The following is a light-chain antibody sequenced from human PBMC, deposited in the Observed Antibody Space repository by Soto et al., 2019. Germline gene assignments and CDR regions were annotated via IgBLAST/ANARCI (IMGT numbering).Light chain of an antibody. CDR1: QDITNY. CDR2: DAS. Sequence: DIQMTQSPSSLTASVGYSVTITCQASQDITNYLNWYQQKPGKAPKLLIYDASNLEPGVPSRFSGRGSGADFTFSISSLQPEDITTYYCQQYDDTPPTFGQGTRLEIK. J-gene: IGKJ5*01. V-gene: IGKV1-33*01. CDR3: QQYDDTPPT.